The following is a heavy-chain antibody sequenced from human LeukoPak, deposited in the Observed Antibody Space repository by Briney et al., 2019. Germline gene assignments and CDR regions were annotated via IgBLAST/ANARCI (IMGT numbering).Heavy chain of an antibody. V-gene: IGHV3-53*01. D-gene: IGHD4-17*01. CDR2: IYSGGST. Sequence: GGSLRLSCAASGFTVSSNYMSWVRQAPGKGLEWVSVIYSGGSTYYADSVKGRFTISRDNSMNTLYLQMNSLRAEDTAVYYCARVPTTVTTVYFDYWGQGALVTVSS. CDR1: GFTVSSNY. CDR3: ARVPTTVTTVYFDY. J-gene: IGHJ4*02.